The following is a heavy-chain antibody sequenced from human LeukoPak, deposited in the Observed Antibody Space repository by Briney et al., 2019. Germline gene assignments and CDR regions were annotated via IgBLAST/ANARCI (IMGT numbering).Heavy chain of an antibody. J-gene: IGHJ3*02. CDR3: ARLQQQLANAFDI. CDR2: TYPGDSDT. D-gene: IGHD6-13*01. V-gene: IGHV5-51*01. Sequence: GESLKISCKGSGYSFTSCWIGWVRQMPGKGLEWMGITYPGDSDTRYSPSFQGQVTISADKSISTACLQWSSLKASDTAMYYCARLQQQLANAFDIWGQGTMVTVSS. CDR1: GYSFTSCW.